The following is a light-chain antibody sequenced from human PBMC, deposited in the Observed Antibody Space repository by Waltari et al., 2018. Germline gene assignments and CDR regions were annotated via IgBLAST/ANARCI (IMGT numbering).Light chain of an antibody. J-gene: IGLJ2*01. CDR1: SGSIASNN. V-gene: IGLV6-57*04. CDR2: ENK. Sequence: NVMLAQPLSVSESPGRTVIISCTRRSGSIASNNVQWYLLRPGSAPTTVIYENKLRPSGVPDRFSGSIDTSSNSASLTISGLRTEDEGDYYCQSYDASNHVLFGGGTKLTVL. CDR3: QSYDASNHVL.